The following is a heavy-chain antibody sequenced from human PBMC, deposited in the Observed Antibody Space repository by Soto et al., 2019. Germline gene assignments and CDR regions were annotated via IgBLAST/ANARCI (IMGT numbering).Heavy chain of an antibody. CDR2: IYYSGST. CDR3: ARRYGSAIDY. Sequence: SETLALTCTVSGGTISSWYWSWIRQPPGKGLEWIGYIYYSGSTNCNPSLKSRVTISVDTSKNQFSLKLSSVTAADTAVYYCARRYGSAIDYWGQGTLVTVSS. J-gene: IGHJ4*02. D-gene: IGHD1-26*01. V-gene: IGHV4-59*08. CDR1: GGTISSWY.